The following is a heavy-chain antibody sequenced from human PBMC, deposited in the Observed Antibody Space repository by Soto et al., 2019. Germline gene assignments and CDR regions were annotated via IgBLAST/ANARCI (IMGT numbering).Heavy chain of an antibody. V-gene: IGHV3-48*03. D-gene: IGHD3-22*01. J-gene: IGHJ5*02. CDR1: GFTFSSYE. Sequence: EVQLVESGGGLVQPGGSLRLSCAASGFTFSSYEMNWVRQAPGKGLEWVSYISSSGSTIYYADSVKGRFTISRDNAKNALYLQMNSLRAEDTAVYYCAIFPAPYYYDSSGYENWFDPWGQGTLVTVSS. CDR3: AIFPAPYYYDSSGYENWFDP. CDR2: ISSSGSTI.